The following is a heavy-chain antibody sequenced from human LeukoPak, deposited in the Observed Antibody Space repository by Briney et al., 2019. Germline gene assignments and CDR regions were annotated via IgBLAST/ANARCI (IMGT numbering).Heavy chain of an antibody. CDR2: ISGSGGST. CDR3: ARELHDYGGNGLDY. CDR1: GFTFSSYA. J-gene: IGHJ4*02. V-gene: IGHV3-23*01. Sequence: PSGGSLRLSCAASGFTFSSYAMSWARQAPGKGLEWVSAISGSGGSTYYADSVKGRFTISRDNSKNTLYLQMNSLRAEDTAVYYCARELHDYGGNGLDYWGQGTLVTVSS. D-gene: IGHD4-23*01.